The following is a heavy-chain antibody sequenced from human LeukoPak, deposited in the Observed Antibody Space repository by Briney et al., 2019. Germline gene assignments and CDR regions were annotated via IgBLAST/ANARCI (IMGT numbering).Heavy chain of an antibody. CDR2: TYYSRNT. Sequence: SETLSLTCTVSGGSISSSGNFWGWVRQPPGRGLEWIASTYYSRNTYYNPSLKSRVAISVDTSKNQFSLKLSSVTAADTAVYYCARHEEEDGYNAKTFDYWGQGNLVTVSS. CDR1: GGSISSSGNF. D-gene: IGHD5-24*01. J-gene: IGHJ4*02. CDR3: ARHEEEDGYNAKTFDY. V-gene: IGHV4-39*01.